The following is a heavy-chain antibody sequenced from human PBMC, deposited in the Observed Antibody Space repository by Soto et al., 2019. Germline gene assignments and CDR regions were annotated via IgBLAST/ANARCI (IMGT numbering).Heavy chain of an antibody. CDR3: ARRLLWFGSPHDAFDI. D-gene: IGHD3-10*01. J-gene: IGHJ3*02. Sequence: GESLKISCKGSGYSFTSYWIGWLRRMPGKGLEWMGIIYPGDSDTRYSPSFQGQVTISADKSISTAYLQWSSLKASDTAMYYCARRLLWFGSPHDAFDIWGQGTMVTVSS. V-gene: IGHV5-51*01. CDR2: IYPGDSDT. CDR1: GYSFTSYW.